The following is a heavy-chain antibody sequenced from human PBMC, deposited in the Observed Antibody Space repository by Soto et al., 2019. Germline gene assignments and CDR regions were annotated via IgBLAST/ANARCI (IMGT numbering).Heavy chain of an antibody. CDR1: GYTFTGYY. D-gene: IGHD2-15*01. CDR3: ANCGGSCYSHGMDV. CDR2: INPNSGGT. J-gene: IGHJ6*02. Sequence: GGPVKVSCKASGYTFTGYYMHWVRQAPGQGLEWMGWINPNSGGTNYAQKFQGRVTMTRDTSISTAYMELSRLRSDDTAVYYCANCGGSCYSHGMDVWGQGTTVTVSS. V-gene: IGHV1-2*02.